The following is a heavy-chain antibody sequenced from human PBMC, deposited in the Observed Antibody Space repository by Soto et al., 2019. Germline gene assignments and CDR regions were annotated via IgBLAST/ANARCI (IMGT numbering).Heavy chain of an antibody. CDR2: ISSSGST. D-gene: IGHD3-3*01. Sequence: SETLSLTCTVSGGSISSSSYYWGWIRQPPGKGLEWIGSISSSGSTYYNPSLKSRVTISVDTSKNQFSLKLSSVTAADTAVYYCARIERFLEWLLDTWGQGTLVTVSS. CDR3: ARIERFLEWLLDT. CDR1: GGSISSSSYY. V-gene: IGHV4-39*01. J-gene: IGHJ4*02.